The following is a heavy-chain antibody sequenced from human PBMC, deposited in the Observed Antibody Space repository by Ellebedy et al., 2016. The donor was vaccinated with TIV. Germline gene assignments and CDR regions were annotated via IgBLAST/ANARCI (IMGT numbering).Heavy chain of an antibody. CDR2: IYHTGNT. CDR1: GGSVSSGGYF. D-gene: IGHD3-9*01. J-gene: IGHJ6*02. V-gene: IGHV4-61*03. CDR3: ARESYDILTGYSSGMDV. Sequence: GSLRLSCTVSGGSVSSGGYFWSWIRQSPGKGLEWIGYIYHTGNTNYSPSLKSRVTISMDTSKNHFSLKLASVTAADTAVYYCARESYDILTGYSSGMDVWGQGTTVIVSS.